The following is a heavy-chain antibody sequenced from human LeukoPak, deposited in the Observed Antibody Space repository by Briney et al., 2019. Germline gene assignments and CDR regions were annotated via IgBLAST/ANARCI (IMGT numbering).Heavy chain of an antibody. CDR1: GYTFTSYG. Sequence: ASVKVSRKASGYTFTSYGISWVRQAPGQGLEWMGWISAYNGNTNYAQKLQDRVTMTTDTSTSTAYMELRSLRSDDTAVYYCVRAHYYDSSGKDFDYWGQGTLVTVSS. D-gene: IGHD3-22*01. CDR2: ISAYNGNT. J-gene: IGHJ4*02. CDR3: VRAHYYDSSGKDFDY. V-gene: IGHV1-18*01.